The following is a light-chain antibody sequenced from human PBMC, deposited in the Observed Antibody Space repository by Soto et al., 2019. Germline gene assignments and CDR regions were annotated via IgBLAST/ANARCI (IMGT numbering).Light chain of an antibody. Sequence: EIVLTQSPGTLSLSPGERATLSCRASQSVSSAYLAWYQQKPGQAPRLLIYDVSSRATGIPDRFSGSGSGTDFTLTVSRLEPEDFAVYYCQQYNNWPPITFGQGTRLEIK. CDR1: QSVSSAY. J-gene: IGKJ5*01. CDR2: DVS. V-gene: IGKV3-20*01. CDR3: QQYNNWPPIT.